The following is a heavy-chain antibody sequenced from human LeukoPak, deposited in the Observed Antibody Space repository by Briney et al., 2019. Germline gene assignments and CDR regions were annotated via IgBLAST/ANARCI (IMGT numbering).Heavy chain of an antibody. V-gene: IGHV4-59*08. CDR1: GGSISSYY. CDR2: IYYSGST. Sequence: PSETLSLTCTVSGGSISSYYWSWIRQPPGKGLEWIGYIYYSGSTNYNPTLKSRVTISVDTSKNQFSLKLSSVTAADTAVYYCARRTYYYDMDVWGQGTTVTVSS. J-gene: IGHJ6*02. CDR3: ARRTYYYDMDV.